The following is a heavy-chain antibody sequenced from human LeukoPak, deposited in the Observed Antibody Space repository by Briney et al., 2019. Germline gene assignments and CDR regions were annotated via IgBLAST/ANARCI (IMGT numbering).Heavy chain of an antibody. V-gene: IGHV4-34*01. Sequence: PSETLSLTCAVYGGSFSGYYWSWIRQPPGKGLEWIGEINHSGSTNYNPSLKSRVTVSVDTSKNQFSLKLSSVTAADAAVYCCARASSRRGSYRYGKSFDYWGQGTLVTVSS. CDR1: GGSFSGYY. D-gene: IGHD3-16*02. CDR3: ARASSRRGSYRYGKSFDY. CDR2: INHSGST. J-gene: IGHJ4*02.